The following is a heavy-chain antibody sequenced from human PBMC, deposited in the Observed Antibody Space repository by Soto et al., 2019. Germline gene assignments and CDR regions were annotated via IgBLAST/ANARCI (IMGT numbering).Heavy chain of an antibody. D-gene: IGHD3-22*01. V-gene: IGHV1-18*04. CDR1: GYTFTSYG. Sequence: EASVKVSCKASGYTFTSYGISWVRQAPGQGLEWMGWISAYNGNTNYAQKLQGRVTMTTDTSTSTAYMELRSLRSDDTAVYYCARIGLMYYYDSSGYYFLDYWGQGTLVTVSS. J-gene: IGHJ4*02. CDR2: ISAYNGNT. CDR3: ARIGLMYYYDSSGYYFLDY.